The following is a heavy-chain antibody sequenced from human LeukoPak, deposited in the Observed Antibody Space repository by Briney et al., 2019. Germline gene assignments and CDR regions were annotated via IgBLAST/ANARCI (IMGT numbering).Heavy chain of an antibody. J-gene: IGHJ4*02. CDR1: VFTFSSYT. CDR3: AREVLGYSSSSDY. V-gene: IGHV3-64*01. CDR2: ISGNGGGT. D-gene: IGHD6-6*01. Sequence: GGSLRLSCTASVFTFSSYTMHWVRQAPGKGLEYVSGISGNGGGTYYANSVKGRFTISRDNSKNTLYLQMGSLRAEDMAVYYCAREVLGYSSSSDYWGQGTLVTVSS.